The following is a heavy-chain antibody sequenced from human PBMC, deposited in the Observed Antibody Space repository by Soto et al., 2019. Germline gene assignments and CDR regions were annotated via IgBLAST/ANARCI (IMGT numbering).Heavy chain of an antibody. CDR2: VSYDGSLK. V-gene: IGHV3-30*09. CDR3: AREIRGAIGPLDY. Sequence: HPGGSLRLSCAASGFTFSAYSINWVRQSPGKGLEWVAVVSYDGSLKFYADSVKGRFAISRDNSMNTVYLQMNSLSPDDTAVYYCAREIRGAIGPLDYWGQGTLVTVSS. D-gene: IGHD2-21*01. J-gene: IGHJ4*02. CDR1: GFTFSAYS.